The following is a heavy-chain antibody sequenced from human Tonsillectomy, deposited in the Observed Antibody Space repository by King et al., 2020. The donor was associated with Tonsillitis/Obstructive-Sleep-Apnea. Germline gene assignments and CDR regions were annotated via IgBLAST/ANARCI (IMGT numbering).Heavy chain of an antibody. J-gene: IGHJ3*02. CDR3: ARGPTSNEYYDFWSGYSDDAFDI. CDR2: INHSGST. V-gene: IGHV4-34*01. CDR1: GGSFSGYY. Sequence: VQLKQWGAGLLKPSETLSLTCAVYGGSFSGYYWSWIRQPPGKGLEWIGEINHSGSTNYNPSLKSRVTISVDTSKNQFSLKLSSVSAADTAVYYCARGPTSNEYYDFWSGYSDDAFDIWGQGTMVTVSS. D-gene: IGHD3-3*01.